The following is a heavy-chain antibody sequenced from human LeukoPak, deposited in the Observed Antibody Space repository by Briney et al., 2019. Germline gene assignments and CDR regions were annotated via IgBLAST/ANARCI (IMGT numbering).Heavy chain of an antibody. V-gene: IGHV3-11*01. D-gene: IGHD3-10*01. CDR2: ISSSGSTI. CDR3: ARTYYRKGLFDY. Sequence: YISSSGSTIYYADSVKGRFTISRDNAKNSLYLRMNSLRAEDTAVYYCARTYYRKGLFDYWGQGTLVTVSS. J-gene: IGHJ4*02.